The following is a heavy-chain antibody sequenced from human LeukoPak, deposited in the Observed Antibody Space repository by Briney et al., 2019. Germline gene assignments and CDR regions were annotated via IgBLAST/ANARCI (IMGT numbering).Heavy chain of an antibody. J-gene: IGHJ6*03. V-gene: IGHV4-34*01. CDR2: INHSGST. Sequence: PGGSLRLSCAASGFTFSSYEMNWIRQPPGKGLEWIGEINHSGSTNYNPSLKSRVTISVDTSKNQFSLKLSSVTAADTAVYYCARLVLWFGELQSSYYYYMDVWGKGTTVTISS. CDR3: ARLVLWFGELQSSYYYYMDV. D-gene: IGHD3-10*01. CDR1: GFTFSSYE.